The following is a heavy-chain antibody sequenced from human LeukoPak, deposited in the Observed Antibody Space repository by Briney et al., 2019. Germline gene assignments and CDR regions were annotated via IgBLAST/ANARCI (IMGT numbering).Heavy chain of an antibody. Sequence: PGGSLRRSCAGSGFAVSSNFMRGVGQAPGKGGEGVAVIYSIGTTYDSDYVEGGINISRDNTRNTLYLQMNSLRAEDSAVYYCARDRDYGGFDYWGQGALVTVSS. D-gene: IGHD4/OR15-4a*01. CDR1: GFAVSSNF. CDR3: ARDRDYGGFDY. CDR2: IYSIGTT. V-gene: IGHV3-53*01. J-gene: IGHJ4*02.